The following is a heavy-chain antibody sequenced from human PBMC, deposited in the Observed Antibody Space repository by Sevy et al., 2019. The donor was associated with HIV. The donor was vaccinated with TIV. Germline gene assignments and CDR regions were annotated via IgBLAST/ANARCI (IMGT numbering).Heavy chain of an antibody. D-gene: IGHD4-4*01. CDR1: GFTFSSSW. CDR3: ARVGGYNSNYPCDD. Sequence: GGSLRLSCEASGFTFSSSWMSWVRQAPGKGLEWVANIKEDGSGKFYVDSVKGRFTISRDNTKNSLYLQMNSLRAEETAAYYCARVGGYNSNYPCDDWGQGTLVTVSS. V-gene: IGHV3-7*01. CDR2: IKEDGSGK. J-gene: IGHJ4*02.